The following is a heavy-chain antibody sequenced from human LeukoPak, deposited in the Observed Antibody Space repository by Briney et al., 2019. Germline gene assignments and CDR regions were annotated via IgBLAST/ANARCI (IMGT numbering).Heavy chain of an antibody. V-gene: IGHV3-48*01. J-gene: IGHJ4*02. CDR2: ISSSSSTI. D-gene: IGHD3-10*01. CDR3: AKGRAGMLRGVCDY. Sequence: GVLRLSCAASGFTFSSYSMNWVRQAPGKGLEWVSYISSSSSTIYYADSVKGRFTISRDNAKNSLYLQMNSLRVDDTALYYCAKGRAGMLRGVCDYWGQGTLVSVSS. CDR1: GFTFSSYS.